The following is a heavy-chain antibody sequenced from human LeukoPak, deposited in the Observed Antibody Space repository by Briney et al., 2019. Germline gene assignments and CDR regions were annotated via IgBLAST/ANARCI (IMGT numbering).Heavy chain of an antibody. D-gene: IGHD3-22*01. CDR2: IYYSGST. CDR3: ARARGDSSGYRRDYYYYYGMDV. V-gene: IGHV4-39*07. CDR1: GGSISYSSYY. Sequence: SETLSLTCTVSGGSISYSSYYWGWIRQPPGEGLEWIGSIYYSGSTYYNPSLKSRVTKSVDTSKNQFSLKLSSVTAADTAVYYCARARGDSSGYRRDYYYYYGMDVWGQGTTVTVSS. J-gene: IGHJ6*02.